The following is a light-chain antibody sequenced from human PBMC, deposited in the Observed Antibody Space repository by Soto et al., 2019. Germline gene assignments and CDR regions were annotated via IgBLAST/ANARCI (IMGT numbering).Light chain of an antibody. CDR1: QSISTY. V-gene: IGKV1-39*01. CDR3: QQSYSTPFT. Sequence: DLQMTQSPSSLSASVGDRVTITCRASQSISTYFNWYQQKPGKAPKLLIYRASSLQSGVPSRFSGSGSGTDFTLTVNSLQPEDFGTYYCQQSYSTPFTFGPGTKVDIK. J-gene: IGKJ3*01. CDR2: RAS.